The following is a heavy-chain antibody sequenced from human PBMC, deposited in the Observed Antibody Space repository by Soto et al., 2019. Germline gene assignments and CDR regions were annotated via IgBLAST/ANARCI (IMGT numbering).Heavy chain of an antibody. V-gene: IGHV3-53*04. CDR2: LHSGGDT. CDR3: ARDGPYYSASRMDV. CDR1: GIPVSSNY. D-gene: IGHD3-10*01. J-gene: IGHJ6*02. Sequence: EVQLVESGGGLVQPGGSLRLSCVASGIPVSSNYMTWVRQAPGKGLEWVSVLHSGGDTYYANSVKGRFTISRHDSTNTLFLQMRCLTAEDTAVYYCARDGPYYSASRMDVWGRGTTVTVSS.